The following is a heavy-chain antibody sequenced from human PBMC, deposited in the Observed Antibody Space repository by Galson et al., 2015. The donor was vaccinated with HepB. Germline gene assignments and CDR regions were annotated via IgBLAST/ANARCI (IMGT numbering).Heavy chain of an antibody. CDR2: IHVKNGNR. CDR3: ARDIDWNVDY. D-gene: IGHD3-9*01. J-gene: IGHJ4*02. V-gene: IGHV1-18*04. CDR1: GYTFTGYY. Sequence: SVKVSCKASGYTFTGYYMHWLRQVPGQGLEWMGWIHVKNGNRHFAQRLQGRVTLTIDTSTSTAYMELRSLRSDDTAVYYCARDIDWNVDYWGQGTLVTVSS.